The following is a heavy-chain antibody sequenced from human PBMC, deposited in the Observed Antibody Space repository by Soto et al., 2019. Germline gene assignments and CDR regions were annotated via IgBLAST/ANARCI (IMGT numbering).Heavy chain of an antibody. Sequence: DVQLVESGGGLVQPGGSLRLSCAASGFTFRSYNMNWVRQAPGKGLDWVSYISSSSSTIYYADSVKGRFTISRDNAKNPLYLQMNSLRDDDTAMYYCARGGTIAVTTIGDYWGQGTLVTVSS. CDR2: ISSSSSTI. D-gene: IGHD5-12*01. V-gene: IGHV3-48*02. J-gene: IGHJ4*01. CDR1: GFTFRSYN. CDR3: ARGGTIAVTTIGDY.